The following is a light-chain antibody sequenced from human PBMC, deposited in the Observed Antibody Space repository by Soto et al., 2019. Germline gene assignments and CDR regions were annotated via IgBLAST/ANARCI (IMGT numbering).Light chain of an antibody. CDR3: TSYSSSSTFYV. CDR2: QVT. V-gene: IGLV2-14*01. Sequence: QSVLTQPASVSGSPGQSITISCTGTSSAIGGYYYVSWYQHHPGKAPELIIYQVTNRPSGVSHRFSGSKSGNTASLTISGLQAEDEADYYCTSYSSSSTFYVFGTGTKVTVL. CDR1: SSAIGGYYY. J-gene: IGLJ1*01.